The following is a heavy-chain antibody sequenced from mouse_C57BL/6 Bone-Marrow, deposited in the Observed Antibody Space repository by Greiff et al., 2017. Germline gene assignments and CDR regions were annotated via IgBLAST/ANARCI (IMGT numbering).Heavy chain of an antibody. V-gene: IGHV14-1*01. CDR2: IDPEDGDT. D-gene: IGHD1-1*01. CDR3: TNHVSSYWYFDV. Sequence: VQLQQSGAELVRPGASVKLSCTASGFNIKDYYMHWVKQRPEQGLEWIGRIDPEDGDTEYAPKFQGKATMPADTSSNTAYLQLSSLTSEDTAVYYCTNHVSSYWYFDVWGTGTTVTVSS. J-gene: IGHJ1*03. CDR1: GFNIKDYY.